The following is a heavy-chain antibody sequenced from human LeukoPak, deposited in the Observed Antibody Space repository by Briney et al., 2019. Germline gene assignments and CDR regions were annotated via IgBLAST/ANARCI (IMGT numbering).Heavy chain of an antibody. J-gene: IGHJ4*02. V-gene: IGHV3-21*01. CDR2: ISSSSSYI. CDR3: ARDPYSAAISDY. D-gene: IGHD2-2*02. CDR1: GFTFSRFT. Sequence: GGSLTLSCATSGFTFSRFTMTWVRQAPGKGLEWVSSISSSSSYIYYADSVKGRFTISRDNAKNSLYLQMNSLRAEDTAVYYCARDPYSAAISDYWGQGTLVTVSS.